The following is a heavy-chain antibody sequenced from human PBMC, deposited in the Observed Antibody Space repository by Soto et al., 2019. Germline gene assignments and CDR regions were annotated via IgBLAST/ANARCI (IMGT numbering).Heavy chain of an antibody. D-gene: IGHD2-2*01. CDR1: GGSISSYY. Sequence: SETLSLTCTVSGGSISSYYLSWMRQPPGKGLEWIGYIYYSGSTNYNPSLKSRVTISVDTSKNQFSLKLSSVTAADTAVYYCAREGLSRGFYFDYWGQGTLVTVSS. CDR3: AREGLSRGFYFDY. J-gene: IGHJ4*02. CDR2: IYYSGST. V-gene: IGHV4-59*01.